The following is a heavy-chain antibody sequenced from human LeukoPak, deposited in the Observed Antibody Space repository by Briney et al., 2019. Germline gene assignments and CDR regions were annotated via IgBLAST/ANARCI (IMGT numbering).Heavy chain of an antibody. V-gene: IGHV4-39*01. CDR2: IYYSGET. D-gene: IGHD3-10*01. CDR1: RGSIRSRSFY. J-gene: IGHJ4*02. CDR3: AISVSGSSEPYFAD. Sequence: PSETLSLTCTVSRGSIRSRSFYWGWVRQPPGKGLEWIGSIYYSGETYFNPSLRSRVTISVDTSKTQFYLHLSTVTAADTAVYYCAISVSGSSEPYFADWGQGSLVTVSS.